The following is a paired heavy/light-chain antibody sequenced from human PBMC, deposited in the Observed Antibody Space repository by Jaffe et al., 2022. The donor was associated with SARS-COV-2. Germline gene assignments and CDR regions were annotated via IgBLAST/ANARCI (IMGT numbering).Light chain of an antibody. V-gene: IGKV1-39*01. Sequence: DIQMTQSPSSLSASVGDRVTITCRTSQSISGSLNWYQQKPGKAPNLLIYAASNLQSGVPSRFSGSGSGTDFTLTITSLQPEDFATYFCQQSYNVPRTFGQGTKVEVK. CDR1: QSISGS. J-gene: IGKJ1*01. CDR2: AAS. CDR3: QQSYNVPRT.
Heavy chain of an antibody. Sequence: QLQLQESGPGLVKPSESLSLTCTVSGGSIISSNFYWGWIRQPPGKGLEWIGSIHYGGTTSYNPSLESRVAISVDTSNNQFSLKLTSVTAADTAVYYCAREEHDYNNYRYYYYGVDVWGQGTTVTVSS. CDR1: GGSIISSNFY. V-gene: IGHV4-39*02. CDR2: IHYGGTT. D-gene: IGHD4-4*01. CDR3: AREEHDYNNYRYYYYGVDV. J-gene: IGHJ6*02.